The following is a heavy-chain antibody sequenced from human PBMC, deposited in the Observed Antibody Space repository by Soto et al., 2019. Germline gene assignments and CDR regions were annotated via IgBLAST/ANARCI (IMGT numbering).Heavy chain of an antibody. D-gene: IGHD1-26*01. CDR2: ISYDGSRK. V-gene: IGHV3-30-3*01. Sequence: QVHLVESGGGVVQPGSSLRLSCAASEFTFRIFAMHWLRQSPGKGLEWVAVISYDGSRKADSVKGRFTVSRDNSWNTRYLKMNSLRAEDTAIYYCARGDREDIEEVVGVRPGEYSMDVWGQGTTVTVSS. CDR3: ARGDREDIEEVVGVRPGEYSMDV. J-gene: IGHJ6*02. CDR1: EFTFRIFA.